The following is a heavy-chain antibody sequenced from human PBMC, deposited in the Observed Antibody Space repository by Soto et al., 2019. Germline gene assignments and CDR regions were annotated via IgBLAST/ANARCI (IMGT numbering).Heavy chain of an antibody. CDR2: VSYDGNVK. J-gene: IGHJ4*02. D-gene: IGHD6-25*01. CDR1: GFTFSNYG. V-gene: IGHV3-30*18. CDR3: AKERTAKAAAEFDY. Sequence: QVQLVESGGGVVQPGRSVRLSCAASGFTFSNYGMQWVRQAPGKGLEWVAVVSYDGNVKSYADSMKGRFTICRDNSKNTLYLQMNSLRTEDTALYYCAKERTAKAAAEFDYWGQGTLVTVSS.